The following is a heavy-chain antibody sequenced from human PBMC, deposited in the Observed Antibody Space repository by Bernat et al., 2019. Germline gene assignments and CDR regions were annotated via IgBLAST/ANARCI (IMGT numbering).Heavy chain of an antibody. Sequence: QVQLVQSGAEVKKPGASVKVSCKPSGYTFTGYYMHWVRQAPGQGLEWKGWINPNSGGTNYAQKFQGWVIMTRDTSISTAYMELSRLRSDDTAVYYCVRANPASAGFLSGYDPWGPGTLVSVS. CDR2: INPNSGGT. CDR3: VRANPASAGFLSGYDP. D-gene: IGHD6-13*01. J-gene: IGHJ5*02. CDR1: GYTFTGYY. V-gene: IGHV1-2*04.